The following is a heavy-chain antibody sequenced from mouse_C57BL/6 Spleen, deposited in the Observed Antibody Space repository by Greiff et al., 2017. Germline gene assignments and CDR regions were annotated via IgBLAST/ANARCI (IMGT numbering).Heavy chain of an antibody. D-gene: IGHD1-1*01. J-gene: IGHJ1*03. CDR2: IYPGDGDT. Sequence: QVQLQQSGPELVKPGASVKISCKASGYAFSSSWMNWVKQRPGKGLEWIGRIYPGDGDTNYNGKFKGKATLTADKSSSTAYMQLSSLTSEDSAVYFCAKRPITTVVPGYFDVWGTGTTVTVSS. V-gene: IGHV1-82*01. CDR1: GYAFSSSW. CDR3: AKRPITTVVPGYFDV.